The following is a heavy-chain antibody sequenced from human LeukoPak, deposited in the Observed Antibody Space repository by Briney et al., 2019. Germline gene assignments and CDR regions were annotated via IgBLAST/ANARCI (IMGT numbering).Heavy chain of an antibody. J-gene: IGHJ4*02. CDR2: ISSSGSTI. V-gene: IGHV3-48*03. Sequence: GGSLRLSCAASGFTFSSYEMNWVRQAPGKGLEWVSYISSSGSTIYYADSVKGRFTISRDNAKNSLYLQMNSLRAEDTAVYYCARDKGGGGDCFFDYWGQGTLVTVSS. CDR1: GFTFSSYE. CDR3: ARDKGGGGDCFFDY. D-gene: IGHD2-21*02.